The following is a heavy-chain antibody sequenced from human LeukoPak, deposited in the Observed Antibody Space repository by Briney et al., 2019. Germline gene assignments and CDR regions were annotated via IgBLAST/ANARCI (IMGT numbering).Heavy chain of an antibody. V-gene: IGHV3-53*01. CDR1: GFAVSSNF. Sequence: PGGSLRLSCAASGFAVSSNFMSWVRQAPGKGLEWVSVLYSGGTTNYADSVKGRFIISRDNSENTLYLQMNSLRAEDTAVYYCARDGYGYNYMDVWGKGITVTVSS. CDR2: LYSGGTT. J-gene: IGHJ6*03. CDR3: ARDGYGYNYMDV. D-gene: IGHD1-1*01.